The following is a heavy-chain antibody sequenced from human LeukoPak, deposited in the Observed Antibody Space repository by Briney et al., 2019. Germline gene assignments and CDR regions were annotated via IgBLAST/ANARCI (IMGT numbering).Heavy chain of an antibody. J-gene: IGHJ6*03. CDR2: IYHSGST. D-gene: IGHD1-26*01. CDR1: GYSISSGYY. V-gene: IGHV4-38-2*02. Sequence: SETLSLTCTVSGYSISSGYYWGWIRQPPGKGLEWIGSIYHSGSTYYNPSLESRVTISVDTSKNQFSLKLSSVTAADTAVYYCARSVVGATPDYYYYMDVWGKGTTVTISS. CDR3: ARSVVGATPDYYYYMDV.